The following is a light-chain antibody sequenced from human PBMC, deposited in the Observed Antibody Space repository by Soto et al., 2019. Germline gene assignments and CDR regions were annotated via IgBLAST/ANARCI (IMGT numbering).Light chain of an antibody. CDR3: QQYNSYWT. J-gene: IGKJ1*01. V-gene: IGKV1-5*03. Sequence: IQRTESPSTMSAFEGDRVTITCRASQSVSSKLAWYQQKPGRAPKLLIYKASSVESGVPSRFSGIGSGTEFTLPIGSMKPDDSATYYCQQYNSYWTFGQGTKVDIK. CDR1: QSVSSK. CDR2: KAS.